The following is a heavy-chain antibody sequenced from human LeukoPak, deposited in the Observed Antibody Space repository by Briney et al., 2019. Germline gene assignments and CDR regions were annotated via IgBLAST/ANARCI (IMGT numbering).Heavy chain of an antibody. Sequence: ASVKVSCKTSGDTFNDHHIYWVRPALGQGREWMGRIQPRTGDTDFAQKFQGRATITRDTSITTGYLELTSLTSDDTAVYYCASHYGPGPVWGQGTLVTVS. CDR1: GDTFNDHH. CDR2: IQPRTGDT. D-gene: IGHD3-10*01. CDR3: ASHYGPGPV. J-gene: IGHJ4*02. V-gene: IGHV1-2*06.